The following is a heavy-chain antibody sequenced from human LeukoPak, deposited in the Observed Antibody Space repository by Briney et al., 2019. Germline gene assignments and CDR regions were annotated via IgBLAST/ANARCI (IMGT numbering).Heavy chain of an antibody. CDR1: GYTLTSFA. CDR2: INAGNGTT. J-gene: IGHJ3*02. Sequence: ASVKVSCKASGYTLTSFAMNWVRKAPGKRLKWMGWINAGNGTTKYSQKFQGRVPITRDTSASTAYMELSSLRSEDTAVYSWARAILGHDAFDIWGQGTMATVSS. V-gene: IGHV1-3*01. CDR3: ARAILGHDAFDI. D-gene: IGHD1-26*01.